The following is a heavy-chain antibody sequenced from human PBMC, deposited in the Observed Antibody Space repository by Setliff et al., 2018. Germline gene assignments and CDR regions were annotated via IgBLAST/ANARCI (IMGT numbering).Heavy chain of an antibody. V-gene: IGHV4-59*01. D-gene: IGHD3-3*01. CDR2: FSDSGII. CDR3: ARLNFWSGFWYFTL. J-gene: IGHJ4*02. CDR1: GDSFSDYY. Sequence: SETLSLTCAVYGDSFSDYYWSWIRQPPGKGLEWIGSFSDSGIIDYSPSLKSRVSISLDTSQSQFSLKLNSVTAADTGVYYCARLNFWSGFWYFTLWGQGTPVTVSS.